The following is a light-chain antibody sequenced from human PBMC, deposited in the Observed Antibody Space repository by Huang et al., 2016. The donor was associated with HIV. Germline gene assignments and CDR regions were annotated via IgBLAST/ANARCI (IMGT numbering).Light chain of an antibody. Sequence: DIQMTQSPSSLSASVGDRVTITCQASQDISNYLNWYQQNPGKAPKLLIYDASNLETGVPSRFSGSRSGTHFTFTINNLQPEDIATYYCQQYDNLHTFGQGTKLEIK. J-gene: IGKJ2*01. CDR1: QDISNY. CDR3: QQYDNLHT. V-gene: IGKV1-33*01. CDR2: DAS.